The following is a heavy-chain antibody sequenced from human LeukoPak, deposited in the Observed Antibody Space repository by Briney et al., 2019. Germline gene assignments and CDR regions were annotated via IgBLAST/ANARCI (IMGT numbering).Heavy chain of an antibody. Sequence: GGSLRLSCAASEFTVSSHYMNWVRQAPGKGLQWVSVLYSDGTTYYADSVKGRFTISRDNSKNTLYLQMNSLRAEDTAVYYCARGASAAAPIEYWGQGTLVTVSS. CDR2: LYSDGTT. V-gene: IGHV3-53*01. J-gene: IGHJ4*02. CDR1: EFTVSSHY. CDR3: ARGASAAAPIEY. D-gene: IGHD2-2*01.